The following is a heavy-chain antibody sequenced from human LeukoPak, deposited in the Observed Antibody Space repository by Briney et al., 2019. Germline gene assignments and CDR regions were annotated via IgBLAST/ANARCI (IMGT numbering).Heavy chain of an antibody. CDR1: GYTFTGYY. D-gene: IGHD2-2*01. Sequence: ASVKVSCKASGYTFTGYYMHWMRQAPGQGLEWMGWINPNSGGTNYAQKFQGRVTLTRDTSITTAYIELSRLRSDDTAVYYCARGGRYCSSTSCYPSYFDYWGQGTLVTVSS. V-gene: IGHV1-2*02. CDR2: INPNSGGT. CDR3: ARGGRYCSSTSCYPSYFDY. J-gene: IGHJ4*02.